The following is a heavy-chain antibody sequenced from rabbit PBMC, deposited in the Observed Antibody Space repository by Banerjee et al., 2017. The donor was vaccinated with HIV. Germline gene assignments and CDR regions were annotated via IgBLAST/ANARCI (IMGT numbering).Heavy chain of an antibody. CDR3: ARHFYGGYVGLYL. CDR2: ITFGSDRA. V-gene: IGHV1S45*01. Sequence: QEQLEESGGDLVKPEGSLTLTCTASGFSFSSGYDMCWVRQAPGKGLEWIGCITFGSDRAYYASWAKGRFTVSKTTSTTVVLKMTSLTAADTAAYFCARHFYGGYVGLYLWGQGTLVTVS. CDR1: GFSFSSGYD. D-gene: IGHD2-1*01. J-gene: IGHJ3*01.